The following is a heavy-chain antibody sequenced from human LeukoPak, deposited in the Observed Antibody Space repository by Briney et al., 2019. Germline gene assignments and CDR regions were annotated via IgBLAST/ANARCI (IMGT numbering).Heavy chain of an antibody. CDR2: MYHRGSA. J-gene: IGHJ6*03. CDR1: GHSISSGYY. Sequence: SETLSLTCSVSGHSISSGYYWGWIRQPPGKGLEWIGTMYHRGSAYYNPSLKSRVTMSGDTSKNHFSLKLSSVIAADAAVYYCARHRGDNSNPRYYFYYMDVWGKGTTVTVSS. D-gene: IGHD4-11*01. CDR3: ARHRGDNSNPRYYFYYMDV. V-gene: IGHV4-38-2*01.